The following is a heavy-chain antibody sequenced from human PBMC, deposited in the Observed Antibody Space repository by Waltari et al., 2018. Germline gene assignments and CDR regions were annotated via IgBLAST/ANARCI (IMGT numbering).Heavy chain of an antibody. CDR3: AGDITIFGVVYAFDI. D-gene: IGHD3-3*01. CDR2: INPNSGGT. J-gene: IGHJ3*02. V-gene: IGHV1-2*02. CDR1: GYTFTGYY. Sequence: QVQLVQSGAEVKKPGASVKVSCKASGYTFTGYYMHCVRQAPGQGLDWMGWINPNSGGTNYAQKFQGRVTMPRDTSISTAYMELSRLRSDDTAVYYCAGDITIFGVVYAFDIWGQGTMVTVSS.